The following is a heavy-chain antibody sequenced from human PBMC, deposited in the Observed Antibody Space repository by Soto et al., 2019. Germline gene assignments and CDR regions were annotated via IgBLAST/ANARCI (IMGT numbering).Heavy chain of an antibody. CDR1: GFTFSAYS. D-gene: IGHD3-16*01. J-gene: IGHJ1*01. V-gene: IGHV3-21*01. CDR2: ISGSSTYI. CDR3: ARAPSDLGETDQYFQH. Sequence: EVQLVESGGGLVKPGRSLRLSCAASGFTFSAYSMNWVRQTPEKGLEWVSSISGSSTYIYYADSVKGRFTISRDNDKNSRNRQMDKLRAADTAVYYCARAPSDLGETDQYFQHWGQGTLLPVSS.